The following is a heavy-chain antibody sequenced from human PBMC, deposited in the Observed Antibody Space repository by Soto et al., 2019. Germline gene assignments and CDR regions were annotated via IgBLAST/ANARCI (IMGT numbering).Heavy chain of an antibody. CDR2: INHSGVT. Sequence: QVHLQQWGAGLLKPSETLSLTCADSGGSFSGYYWSWIRQPPGKGLEWIGEINHSGVTNYSPSLKSRVTISVDRSTKQFSLKLTSVTAADTAFYYCARDRRGRADGVIYYYGMEVWGQGTSVTVSS. V-gene: IGHV4-34*01. J-gene: IGHJ6*02. CDR3: ARDRRGRADGVIYYYGMEV. D-gene: IGHD2-8*01. CDR1: GGSFSGYY.